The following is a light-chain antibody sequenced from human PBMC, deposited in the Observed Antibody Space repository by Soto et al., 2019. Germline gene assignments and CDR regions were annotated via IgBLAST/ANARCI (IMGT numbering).Light chain of an antibody. J-gene: IGKJ1*01. Sequence: EIVMTQSPATLSVSPGARATLSCRASQSISSNLAWYQQKPGQGPRLLIYDASTRATGTPARFSGSGSGTDFTLTISSLQSEDFAVYYCQQYNNWLKWTFGQGTKVEIK. CDR3: QQYNNWLKWT. CDR1: QSISSN. CDR2: DAS. V-gene: IGKV3-15*01.